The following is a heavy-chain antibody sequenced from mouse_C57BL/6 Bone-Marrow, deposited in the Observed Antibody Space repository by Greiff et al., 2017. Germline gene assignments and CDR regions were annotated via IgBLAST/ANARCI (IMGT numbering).Heavy chain of an antibody. Sequence: EVHLVESGGDLVKPGGSLKLSCAASGFTFSSYGMSWVRQTPDKRLEWVATISSGGSYTYYPDSVKGRFTISRDNAKNTLYLQMSSLKSEDTAMYYCARWGNYYGSRGWYFDVWGTGTTVTVSS. CDR2: ISSGGSYT. D-gene: IGHD1-1*01. J-gene: IGHJ1*03. CDR1: GFTFSSYG. V-gene: IGHV5-6*01. CDR3: ARWGNYYGSRGWYFDV.